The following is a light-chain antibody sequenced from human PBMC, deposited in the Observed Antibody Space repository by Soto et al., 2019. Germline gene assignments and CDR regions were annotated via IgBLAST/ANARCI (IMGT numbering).Light chain of an antibody. V-gene: IGKV3-11*01. CDR3: QQRSLLFS. CDR1: QSATSS. J-gene: IGKJ4*01. Sequence: IVLMQTPARLSFSPGQTATRSCRTSQSATSSLPWYQQKPPQPPRLLIYDSSNRATGIPGRFSGSGSGTDFTLTISSLEPADFAAYYCQQRSLLFSFGGATKVDIK. CDR2: DSS.